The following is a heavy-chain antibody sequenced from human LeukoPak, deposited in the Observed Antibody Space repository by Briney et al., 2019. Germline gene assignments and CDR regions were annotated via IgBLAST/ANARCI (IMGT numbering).Heavy chain of an antibody. Sequence: GGSLRLSCTASGFTFSSYAMNWVRQAPGKGLEWVSVISGSGDSAYYADSVKGRFTISRDNAKNSLFLQMDSLRAEDTAVYYCARGSITSIPYFDDWGQGTLVTVSS. J-gene: IGHJ4*02. CDR2: ISGSGDSA. CDR3: ARGSITSIPYFDD. CDR1: GFTFSSYA. V-gene: IGHV3-23*01. D-gene: IGHD3-10*01.